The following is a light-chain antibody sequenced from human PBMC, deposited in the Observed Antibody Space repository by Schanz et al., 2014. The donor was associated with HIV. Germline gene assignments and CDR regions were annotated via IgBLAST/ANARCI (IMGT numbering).Light chain of an antibody. Sequence: QSVLTQPPSVSGTPGQRVTISCSGSNSNTGDNTVNWHQQLPKTAPKLLIYNDNKRSSGVPARFSGSRSGTSASLAISGLQSDDEADYYCATWDDSLDGWVFGGGTKVTVL. CDR3: ATWDDSLDGWV. J-gene: IGLJ3*02. CDR2: NDN. V-gene: IGLV1-44*01. CDR1: NSNTGDNT.